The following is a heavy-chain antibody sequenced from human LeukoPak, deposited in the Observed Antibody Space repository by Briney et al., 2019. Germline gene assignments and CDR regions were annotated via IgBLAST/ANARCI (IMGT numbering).Heavy chain of an antibody. J-gene: IGHJ4*02. V-gene: IGHV3-7*01. CDR2: TNQDGIDK. CDR3: AILAAAGTADY. D-gene: IGHD6-13*01. Sequence: GGSLRLSCAAAGFTLRSHGMSWVRQAPGKGREWVANTNQDGIDKQYVDSVKGRFTISRDNAKISLYLQMDSLRAEDTAFYYCAILAAAGTADYWGQGTLVTVSS. CDR1: GFTLRSHG.